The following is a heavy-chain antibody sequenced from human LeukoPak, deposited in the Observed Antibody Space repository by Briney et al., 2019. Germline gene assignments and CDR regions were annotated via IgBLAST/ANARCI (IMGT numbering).Heavy chain of an antibody. J-gene: IGHJ6*02. CDR2: INHSGST. V-gene: IGHV4-34*01. CDR3: ARQRREGGIASYYYGMDV. CDR1: GGSFSGYY. Sequence: SETLSLTCAVYGGSFSGYYWSWIRQPPGKGLEWIGEINHSGSTNYNPSLKSRVTISVDTSKNQFSLKLSSVTAADTAVYYCARQRREGGIASYYYGMDVWGQGTTVTVSS. D-gene: IGHD1-26*01.